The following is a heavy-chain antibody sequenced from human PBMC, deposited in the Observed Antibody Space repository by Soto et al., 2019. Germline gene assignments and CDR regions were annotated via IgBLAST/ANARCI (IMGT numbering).Heavy chain of an antibody. CDR2: IYSGGNP. J-gene: IGHJ4*02. V-gene: IGHV3-53*01. CDR3: ARGPNSDC. Sequence: EERLVQSGGGLVQPGGSLRLSCAAYGFSVGRNYMSWVRQAPGKGLELVSLIYSGGNPFYADSMKGRFTLSRDNSISMLYLPMDSLRAEDTAVYYCARGPNSDCWGQGTLVSVSS. D-gene: IGHD2-21*01. CDR1: GFSVGRNY.